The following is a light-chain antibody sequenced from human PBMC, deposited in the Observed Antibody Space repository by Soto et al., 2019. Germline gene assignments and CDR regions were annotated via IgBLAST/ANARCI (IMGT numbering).Light chain of an antibody. CDR1: ASNIGAGYD. CDR3: QSYDSTLSGGV. V-gene: IGLV1-40*01. J-gene: IGLJ3*02. CDR2: ANN. Sequence: QSVLTQPPSVSGAPGQRVTLSCTGSASNIGAGYDVHWYQRLPGTAPKLLIYANNNRPSGVPDRFSGSKSGTSASLAITGLQGDDEADYYCQSYDSTLSGGVFGGGTKLTVL.